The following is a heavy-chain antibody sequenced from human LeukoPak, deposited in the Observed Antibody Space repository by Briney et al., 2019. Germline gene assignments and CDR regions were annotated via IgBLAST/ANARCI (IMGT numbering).Heavy chain of an antibody. CDR2: MNEDGSEK. V-gene: IGHV3-7*01. CDR1: GFCFSNYW. CDR3: ARDRGYSNFDY. J-gene: IGHJ4*02. Sequence: GALLLPCAASGFCFSNYWMSWVRPAPGKGLEWVANMNEDGSEKNYVASVKGRFTISRDNAQDSLYLQMNSLRAEDTAVYYCARDRGYSNFDYWGQGTLLTVSS. D-gene: IGHD4-11*01.